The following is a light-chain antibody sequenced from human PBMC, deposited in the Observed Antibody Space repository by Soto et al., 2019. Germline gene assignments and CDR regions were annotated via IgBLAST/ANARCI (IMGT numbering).Light chain of an antibody. J-gene: IGKJ1*01. CDR2: QIS. V-gene: IGKV2-24*01. CDR1: ESLVHSDGKTY. CDR3: MKASQLRT. Sequence: IVLTQTPLSSAVTLGQPASFSCESSESLVHSDGKTYLGWLHLRPGQPPRLLIYQISKRPPGVRDRFTGSGSWRNFTLKISRVEPEDVGIFYCMKASQLRTLGQGTKV.